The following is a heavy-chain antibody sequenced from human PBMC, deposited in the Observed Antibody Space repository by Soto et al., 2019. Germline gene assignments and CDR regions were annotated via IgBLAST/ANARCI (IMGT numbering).Heavy chain of an antibody. J-gene: IGHJ6*02. D-gene: IGHD6-6*01. CDR3: ARLRKYSNLNYYYGMDV. V-gene: IGHV4-4*02. CDR1: SGSISSSNW. CDR2: INHSGST. Sequence: SETLSLTCAVSSGSISSSNWWSWVRQPPGKGLVLFGEINHSGSTNYNPSLKSRVPISVDTSKNQFSLKLSSVTAADTFVFYCARLRKYSNLNYYYGMDVWGQGTRVTVSS.